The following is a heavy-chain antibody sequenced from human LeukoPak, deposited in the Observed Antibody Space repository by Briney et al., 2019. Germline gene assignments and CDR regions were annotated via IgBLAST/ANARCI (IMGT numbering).Heavy chain of an antibody. CDR2: INPGGTST. CDR3: ARDNSRRNAWWFDS. CDR1: GNAFSTSY. J-gene: IGHJ5*01. V-gene: IGHV1-46*01. D-gene: IGHD1-1*01. Sequence: ASVKVSCKASGNAFSTSYVHCVRQAPGQGLEWMGIINPGGTSTTYAQRFQGRVILTRDTSTSTVYMELSSLRSEDTAVYYCARDNSRRNAWWFDSWGQGTLVTVSS.